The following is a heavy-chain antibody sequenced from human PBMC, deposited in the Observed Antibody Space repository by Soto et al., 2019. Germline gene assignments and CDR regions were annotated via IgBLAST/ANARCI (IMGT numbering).Heavy chain of an antibody. CDR2: ISAYNGNT. V-gene: IGHV1-18*04. D-gene: IGHD2-2*01. CDR3: ASRREDIVVVPAAPPFDY. CDR1: GYTCTRYC. Sequence: ASVKVSCKESGYTCTRYCMRWVRQAPGQGLEWMGWISAYNGNTNYAQKGKGRGTMSTDTSTSTAYMELRSLRSDHTAVYYCASRREDIVVVPAAPPFDYWGQGTLVTVSS. J-gene: IGHJ4*02.